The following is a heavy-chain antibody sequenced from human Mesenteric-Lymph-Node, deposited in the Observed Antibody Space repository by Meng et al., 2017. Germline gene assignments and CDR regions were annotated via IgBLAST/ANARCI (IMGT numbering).Heavy chain of an antibody. D-gene: IGHD4-11*01. Sequence: GESLKISCAASGFTFSNYWMHWVRQAPGKGLVWVSRIYRDGSSTSYADSVKGRFTISRDNAKNTLYLQMNSLRGEDTAVYYCTRDYRNSGMDVWGQGTTVTVSS. CDR3: TRDYRNSGMDV. CDR1: GFTFSNYW. CDR2: IYRDGSST. J-gene: IGHJ6*02. V-gene: IGHV3-74*01.